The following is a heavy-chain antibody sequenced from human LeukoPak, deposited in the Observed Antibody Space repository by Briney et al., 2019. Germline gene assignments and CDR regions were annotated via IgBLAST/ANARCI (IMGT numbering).Heavy chain of an antibody. D-gene: IGHD6-13*01. Sequence: GGSLRLSCAASGFTFSSYSINWVRQAPGKGLEWVSSISSSSSYIYYADSVKGRFTISRDNAKNSLYLQMNSLRAEDTAVYYCARGYSSSWSIFDYWGQGTLVTVSS. J-gene: IGHJ4*02. CDR2: ISSSSSYI. CDR1: GFTFSSYS. V-gene: IGHV3-21*01. CDR3: ARGYSSSWSIFDY.